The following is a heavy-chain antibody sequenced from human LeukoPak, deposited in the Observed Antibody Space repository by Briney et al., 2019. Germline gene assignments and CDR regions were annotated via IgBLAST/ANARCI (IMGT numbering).Heavy chain of an antibody. V-gene: IGHV3-21*01. Sequence: PGGSLRLSCAASGFTFSSYTMNWVRQAPGEGLEWVSSISSSSSYIYYADSVKGRFTISRDNAKNSLYLQMNSLRAEDTAVYYCASGATVTSGIDYWGQGTLVTVSS. CDR2: ISSSSSYI. CDR3: ASGATVTSGIDY. D-gene: IGHD4-17*01. CDR1: GFTFSSYT. J-gene: IGHJ4*02.